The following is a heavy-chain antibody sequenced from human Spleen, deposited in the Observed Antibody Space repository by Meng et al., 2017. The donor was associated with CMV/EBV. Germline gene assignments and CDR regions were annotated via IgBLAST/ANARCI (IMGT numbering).Heavy chain of an antibody. CDR1: GFTFSDHY. V-gene: IGHV3-72*01. Sequence: GGSLRLSCAASGFTFSDHYMDWVRQAPGKGLEWVARIRNKASSYTTEYAASVRGRFTISRDDSKLLYLQMNSLKTEDTAVYFCARAVVVIPFYYAARLPGGVYYFDYWGQGTLVTVSS. CDR3: ARAVVVIPFYYAARLPGGVYYFDY. J-gene: IGHJ4*02. CDR2: IRNKASSYTT. D-gene: IGHD2-21*01.